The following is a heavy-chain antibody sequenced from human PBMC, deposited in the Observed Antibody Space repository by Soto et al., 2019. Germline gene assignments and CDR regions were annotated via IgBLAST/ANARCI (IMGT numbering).Heavy chain of an antibody. D-gene: IGHD2-15*01. CDR3: ARGSVDQYYYYYGMDV. CDR1: GFTFSDYY. CDR2: ISSSSSYT. Sequence: PGGSLRLSCAASGFTFSDYYMSWIRQAPGKGLEWVSYISSSSSYTNYADSVKGRFTISRDNAKNSLYLQMNSLRAEDTAVYYCARGSVDQYYYYYGMDVWGQGTTVTVSS. J-gene: IGHJ6*02. V-gene: IGHV3-11*06.